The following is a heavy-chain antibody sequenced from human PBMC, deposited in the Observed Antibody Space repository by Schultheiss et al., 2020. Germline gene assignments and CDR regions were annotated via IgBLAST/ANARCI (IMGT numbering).Heavy chain of an antibody. CDR3: ARARPDSNGYYFFDY. V-gene: IGHV3-21*04. CDR2: ISGSGGST. CDR1: GFTFSSHS. D-gene: IGHD3-22*01. Sequence: GGSLRLSCAASGFTFSSHSMSWVRQAPGKGLEWVSAISGSGGSTYYADSVKGRFTISRDNAKNSLYLQMNSLKIEDTAVYYCARARPDSNGYYFFDYWGQGTLVTVSS. J-gene: IGHJ4*02.